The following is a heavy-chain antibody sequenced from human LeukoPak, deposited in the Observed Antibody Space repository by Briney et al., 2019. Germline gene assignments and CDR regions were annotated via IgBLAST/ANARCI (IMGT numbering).Heavy chain of an antibody. CDR1: GFNFINAW. Sequence: GGSLRLSCAASGFNFINAWMSWVCQAPGKGLEWVGRIKSKTSGETTDYAAPVRGRFTISRDDSRNTLYLQMSSLKIEDSAVYYCITHSGSDNANSVSCYKAYWGQGTLVTVSS. V-gene: IGHV3-15*01. CDR3: ITHSGSDNANSVSCYKAY. CDR2: IKSKTSGETT. D-gene: IGHD2-2*02. J-gene: IGHJ4*02.